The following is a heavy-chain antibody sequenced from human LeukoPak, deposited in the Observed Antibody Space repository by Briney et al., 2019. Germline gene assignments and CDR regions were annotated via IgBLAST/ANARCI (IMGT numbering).Heavy chain of an antibody. J-gene: IGHJ4*02. CDR1: GYTLSNYA. CDR2: ISAYNANT. V-gene: IGHV1-18*01. CDR3: ASGRGYSYGYPYYFDY. Sequence: ASVKVSCKASGYTLSNYALSWMRQAPGQGLEWMGWISAYNANTNYAQKLQGRVTITTDESTSTAYMELSSLRSEDTAVYYCASGRGYSYGYPYYFDYWGQGTLVTVSS. D-gene: IGHD5-18*01.